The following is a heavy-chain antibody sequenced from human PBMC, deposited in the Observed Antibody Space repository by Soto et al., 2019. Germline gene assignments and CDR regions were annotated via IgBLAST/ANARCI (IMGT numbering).Heavy chain of an antibody. CDR3: ARDMNGLEP. Sequence: QMQLVQSGGGVVQPGRSLRLSCAASGFTFDTYEMNWVRQAPGKGLEWVAMISFAGTNDYYADSVKGRFTISRDNSNNTIFLPMNSLRIEDTAVYYCARDMNGLEPRGQGTLVTVAS. CDR1: GFTFDTYE. J-gene: IGHJ5*02. CDR2: ISFAGTND. V-gene: IGHV3-30-3*01.